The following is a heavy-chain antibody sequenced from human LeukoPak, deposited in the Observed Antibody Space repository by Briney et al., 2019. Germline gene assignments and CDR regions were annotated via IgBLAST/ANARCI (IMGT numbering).Heavy chain of an antibody. CDR1: GFTFDDYA. J-gene: IGHJ3*02. V-gene: IGHV3-9*01. CDR2: ISWNSGNI. D-gene: IGHD5-24*01. Sequence: PGRSLRLSCAASGFTFDDYAIYWVRQAPGKGLEWVSGISWNSGNIGYADSVRGRFTISRDNARNSLYLQMNSLRAGDTALYYCVKGRSPDGYNLRIDGFGIWGQGTMVTVSS. CDR3: VKGRSPDGYNLRIDGFGI.